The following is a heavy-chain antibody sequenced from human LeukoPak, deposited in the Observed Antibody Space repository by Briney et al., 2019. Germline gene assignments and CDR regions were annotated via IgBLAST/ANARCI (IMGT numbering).Heavy chain of an antibody. J-gene: IGHJ5*02. CDR3: ARPGIAAARWFDP. Sequence: RASVKVSCKASGYTFTGYYMHWVRQAPGQGLEWMGWINPNSGGTNYAQKFQGRVTMTRDTSISTAYMELSRLRSDDTAVYYCARPGIAAARWFDPWGQGTLVTVSS. CDR1: GYTFTGYY. CDR2: INPNSGGT. V-gene: IGHV1-2*02. D-gene: IGHD6-13*01.